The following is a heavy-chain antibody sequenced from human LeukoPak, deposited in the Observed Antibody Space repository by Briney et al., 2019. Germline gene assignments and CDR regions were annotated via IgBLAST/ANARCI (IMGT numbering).Heavy chain of an antibody. V-gene: IGHV3-48*01. CDR1: GFIISRDS. D-gene: IGHD6-13*01. J-gene: IGHJ4*02. Sequence: PGGSLRLSCAASGFIISRDSMNWVRQAPGKGLEWISYISHDSGVIYYADSVRGRFTISRDNSKNTLYHQMNSLRAEDTAVYYCARQRIAAAGAIDYWGQGTLVTVSS. CDR2: ISHDSGVI. CDR3: ARQRIAAAGAIDY.